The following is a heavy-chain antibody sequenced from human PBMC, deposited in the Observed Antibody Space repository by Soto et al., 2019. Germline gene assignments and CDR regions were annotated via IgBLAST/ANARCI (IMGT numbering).Heavy chain of an antibody. D-gene: IGHD3-10*01. J-gene: IGHJ6*02. V-gene: IGHV3-30-3*01. CDR2: ISYDGSNK. CDR1: GFTFSSYA. CDR3: ARDREGGSGSWLGYYYYYGMDV. Sequence: QVQLVESVGGVVQPGRSLRLSCAASGFTFSSYAMHWVRQAPGKGLEWVAVISYDGSNKYYADSVKGRFTISRDNSKNTLYLQMNSLRAEDTAVYYCARDREGGSGSWLGYYYYYGMDVWGQGTTVTVSS.